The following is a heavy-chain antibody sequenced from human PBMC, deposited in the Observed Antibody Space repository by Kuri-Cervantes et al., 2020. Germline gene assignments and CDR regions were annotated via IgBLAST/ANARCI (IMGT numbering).Heavy chain of an antibody. CDR1: GYTFTVYY. J-gene: IGHJ6*03. Sequence: ASVKVSCKASGYTFTVYYMHWVRQAPGKGLEWMGGFDPEEGETIYAQKFLGRVTMMEDASTHTGYMELSSLRSDDTAVYYCAMESTGEWIGDYYYYMDVWGKGTTVTVSS. V-gene: IGHV1-24*01. D-gene: IGHD7-27*01. CDR3: AMESTGEWIGDYYYYMDV. CDR2: FDPEEGET.